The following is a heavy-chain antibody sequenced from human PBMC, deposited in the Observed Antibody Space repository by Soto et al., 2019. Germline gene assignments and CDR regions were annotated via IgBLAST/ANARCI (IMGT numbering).Heavy chain of an antibody. CDR1: GGSISSVGNY. CDR2: LYHSGST. CDR3: ARARMVRGVIYYYGMDV. J-gene: IGHJ6*02. V-gene: IGHV4-31*03. Sequence: QVQLQESGPGLVKSSQTLSLTCTVSGGSISSVGNYWSWIRQHPWKGMEWIGYLYHSGSTYYNPSLTNRVTISVDTSKNQFSLKLNSVTAADTAVYYCARARMVRGVIYYYGMDVWGQGTTVTVSS. D-gene: IGHD3-10*01.